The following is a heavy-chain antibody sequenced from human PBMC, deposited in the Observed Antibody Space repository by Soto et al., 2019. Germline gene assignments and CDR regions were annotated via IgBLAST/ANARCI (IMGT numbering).Heavy chain of an antibody. J-gene: IGHJ6*02. CDR1: GYIFTSYW. CDR3: ARLKQLQPSYGMDV. D-gene: IGHD4-4*01. V-gene: IGHV5-10-1*01. Sequence: GESLKISCKASGYIFTSYWISWVRQMPGKGLEWMGRIDPSDSYIDYSPSFQGHVTVAVDKSTTTAYLQWSSLKASDTAIYYCARLKQLQPSYGMDVWGQGTTVTVSS. CDR2: IDPSDSYI.